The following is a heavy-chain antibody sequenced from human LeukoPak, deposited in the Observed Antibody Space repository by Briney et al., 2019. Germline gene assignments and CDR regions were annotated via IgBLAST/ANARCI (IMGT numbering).Heavy chain of an antibody. D-gene: IGHD2-15*01. CDR1: GGSISSYY. J-gene: IGHJ4*02. CDR3: ARRISYCSGGSCYLAFDY. CDR2: IYYSGST. V-gene: IGHV4-59*08. Sequence: PSETLPLTCTVSGGSISSYYWSWIRQPPGKGLEWIWYIYYSGSTNYNPSLKSRVTISVDTSKNQFSLKLSSVTAADTAVYYCARRISYCSGGSCYLAFDYWGQGTLVTVSS.